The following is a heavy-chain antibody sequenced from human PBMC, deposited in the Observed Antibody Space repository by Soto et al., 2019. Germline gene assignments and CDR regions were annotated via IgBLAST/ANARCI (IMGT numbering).Heavy chain of an antibody. V-gene: IGHV4-59*08. D-gene: IGHD6-19*01. CDR3: ARLHNSSDWTDFDF. CDR2: IHCGGAT. CDR1: GGSISHSY. Sequence: SETLSLTCTVSGGSISHSYWSWLRLSPGKGLEWIGYIHCGGATTYNPSLKSRVTISLGTPKKHFYLNLRSVTAADTAVYFCARLHNSSDWTDFDFWGQGTRVTVSS. J-gene: IGHJ4*02.